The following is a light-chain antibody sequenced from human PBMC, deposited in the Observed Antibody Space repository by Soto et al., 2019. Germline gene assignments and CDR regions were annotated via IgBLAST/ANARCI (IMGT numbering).Light chain of an antibody. Sequence: EIRMTQSPSTLSVSVGERDSLSCRASQSVSGGLAWYQQKPGQAPRLLIYGASTRPTVVPSRFSGSGSGTEFTLTISSLQSEDFAIYYCQQYKEYAGTFGQGTKVDI. CDR3: QQYKEYAGT. CDR1: QSVSGG. CDR2: GAS. J-gene: IGKJ1*01. V-gene: IGKV3-15*01.